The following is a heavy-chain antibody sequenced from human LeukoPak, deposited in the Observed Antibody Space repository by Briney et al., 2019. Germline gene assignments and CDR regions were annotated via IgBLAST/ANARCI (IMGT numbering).Heavy chain of an antibody. Sequence: GASVKVSCKASGGTFSSYAISWVRQAPGQGLEWMGGIIPIFGTANYAQKFQGRVTITADESTSTAYMELSSLRSEDTAVYYCARGVSEGYYYYYYYMDVWGKGTTVTVSS. V-gene: IGHV1-69*13. D-gene: IGHD5-12*01. J-gene: IGHJ6*03. CDR2: IIPIFGTA. CDR3: ARGVSEGYYYYYYYMDV. CDR1: GGTFSSYA.